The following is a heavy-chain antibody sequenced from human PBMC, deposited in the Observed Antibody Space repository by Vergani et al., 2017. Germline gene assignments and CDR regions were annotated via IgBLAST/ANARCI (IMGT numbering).Heavy chain of an antibody. CDR3: AKDLPEGIAAAGPFYYYYYYMDV. D-gene: IGHD6-13*01. J-gene: IGHJ6*03. V-gene: IGHV3-23*01. CDR1: GFTFSSYA. CDR2: ISGSGGST. Sequence: EVQLLESGGGLVQPGGSLRLSCAASGFTFSSYAMSWVRQAPGKGLEWVSAISGSGGSTYYADSVTGRFTISRDNSKNTLYLQMNSLRAEDTAVYYCAKDLPEGIAAAGPFYYYYYYMDVWGKGATVTFSS.